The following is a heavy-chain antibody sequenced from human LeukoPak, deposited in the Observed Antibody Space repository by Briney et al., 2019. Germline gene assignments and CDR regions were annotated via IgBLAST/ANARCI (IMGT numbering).Heavy chain of an antibody. D-gene: IGHD3-22*01. Sequence: PGGSLRLSCEASGFAFSNYFMTWVRQAPGKGLEWVVNIKKDGSEQNYVDSVKGRFTISRDNAKNSLYLQMNSLRAEDTAVYYSAGSSSGHDGSGYRPFDYWGQGTLVTVSS. J-gene: IGHJ4*02. CDR1: GFAFSNYF. V-gene: IGHV3-7*04. CDR3: AGSSSGHDGSGYRPFDY. CDR2: IKKDGSEQ.